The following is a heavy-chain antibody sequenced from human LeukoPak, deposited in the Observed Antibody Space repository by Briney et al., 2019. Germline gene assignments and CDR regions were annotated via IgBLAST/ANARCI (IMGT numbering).Heavy chain of an antibody. V-gene: IGHV4-31*03. CDR3: ARYDNLAAAGPEVNWFDP. Sequence: SETLSLTCTVSGGSISSGGYYRSWIRQHPGKGLEWIGYIYYSGSTYYNPSLKSRVTISVDTSKNQFSLKLSSVTAADTAVYYCARYDNLAAAGPEVNWFDPWGQGTLVTVSS. J-gene: IGHJ5*02. D-gene: IGHD6-13*01. CDR2: IYYSGST. CDR1: GGSISSGGYY.